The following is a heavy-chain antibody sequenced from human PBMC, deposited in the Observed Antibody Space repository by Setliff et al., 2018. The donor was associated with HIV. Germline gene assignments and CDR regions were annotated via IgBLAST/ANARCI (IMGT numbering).Heavy chain of an antibody. CDR3: ARESPRNYYYNFWSGYPSYFDY. J-gene: IGHJ4*02. D-gene: IGHD3-3*01. CDR2: IYTSGST. CDR1: GDSISSGSYY. Sequence: PSETLSLICTVSGDSISSGSYYWSWIRQPAGKGLEWIGRIYTSGSTSYNPFLKSRVTISVDTSRNQFSLNLNSVTAADTAVYYCARESPRNYYYNFWSGYPSYFDYWGQGTLVTVSS. V-gene: IGHV4-61*02.